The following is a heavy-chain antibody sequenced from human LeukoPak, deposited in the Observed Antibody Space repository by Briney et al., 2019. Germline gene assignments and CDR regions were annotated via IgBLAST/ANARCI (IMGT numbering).Heavy chain of an antibody. CDR2: IIPIFGTA. CDR1: GGTFSSYA. D-gene: IGHD6-13*01. J-gene: IGHJ4*02. CDR3: SRGRWQQQPVFDY. Sequence: ASVKVSCKASGGTFSSYAISWVRQAPGQGLEWMGGIIPIFGTANYAQKFQGRVTITADESTSTAYMELSSLRSEDTAVYYCSRGRWQQQPVFDYWGQGTLVTVSS. V-gene: IGHV1-69*01.